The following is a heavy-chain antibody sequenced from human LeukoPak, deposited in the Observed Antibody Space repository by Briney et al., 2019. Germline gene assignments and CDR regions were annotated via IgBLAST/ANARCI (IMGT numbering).Heavy chain of an antibody. CDR3: AKDRGIAAAMWVIDY. D-gene: IGHD6-13*01. J-gene: IGHJ4*02. CDR2: ISGSGGST. V-gene: IGHV3-23*01. Sequence: GGSLRLSCAASGFTFDDYGLSWVRQAPGKGLEWVSAISGSGGSTYYADSVKGRFTISRDNSKNTLYLQMNSLRAEDTAVYYCAKDRGIAAAMWVIDYWGQGTLVTVSS. CDR1: GFTFDDYG.